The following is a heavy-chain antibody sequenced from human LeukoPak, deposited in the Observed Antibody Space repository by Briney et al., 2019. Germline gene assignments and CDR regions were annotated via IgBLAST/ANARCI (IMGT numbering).Heavy chain of an antibody. CDR3: ARSRSSGYYDYYYMDV. J-gene: IGHJ6*03. V-gene: IGHV5-51*01. D-gene: IGHD6-19*01. CDR2: IYPADSYA. CDR1: GYSFTNYW. Sequence: GESLKISCKGSGYSFTNYWIGWVRQMPGKGLEWMGIIYPADSYARYSPSFQGQVTISADKSISTAYLQWSSLKASDTAVYYCARSRSSGYYDYYYMDVWGKGTTVTVSS.